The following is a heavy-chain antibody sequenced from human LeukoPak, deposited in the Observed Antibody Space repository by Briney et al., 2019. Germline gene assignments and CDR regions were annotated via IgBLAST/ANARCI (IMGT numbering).Heavy chain of an antibody. CDR3: AKDLRGYSSGWPADY. CDR1: GFTFSTYG. Sequence: GGSLRLSCAGSGFTFSTYGMYWVRQAPGKGLEWVAIISYDGNDKYYADSVKGRFSISRDNSRNTMYLQMSRLNPEDTAVYYCAKDLRGYSSGWPADYCGQGTLVTVSS. CDR2: ISYDGNDK. D-gene: IGHD6-19*01. V-gene: IGHV3-30*18. J-gene: IGHJ4*01.